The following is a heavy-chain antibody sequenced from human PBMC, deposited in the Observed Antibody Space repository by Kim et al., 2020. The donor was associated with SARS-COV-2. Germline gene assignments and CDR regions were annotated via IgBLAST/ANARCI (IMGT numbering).Heavy chain of an antibody. D-gene: IGHD1-1*01. Sequence: GGSLRLSCAASGFPLSKFWMDWVRQAPGKGLEWVANVNGDGSAKNYVDSVKGRFTISRDNAKNSLYLQMNSLRADDTAVYYCLREATINEQGYWGQGTLVTVSS. CDR3: LREATINEQGY. CDR2: VNGDGSAK. V-gene: IGHV3-7*01. J-gene: IGHJ4*02. CDR1: GFPLSKFW.